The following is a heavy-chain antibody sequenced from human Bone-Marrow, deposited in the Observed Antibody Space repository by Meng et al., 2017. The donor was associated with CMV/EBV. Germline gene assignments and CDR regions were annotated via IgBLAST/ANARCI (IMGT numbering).Heavy chain of an antibody. CDR3: AREKYSGTYFYDMVV. Sequence: ASVKVSCKASGYTFTGYHMHWVRQAPGQGLEWMGWINPNSGGTNYAQNFQGRVTMTRDTSISTAYMELSRLRSDDTAVYYCAREKYSGTYFYDMVVWGQGTTVTVSS. D-gene: IGHD1-26*01. V-gene: IGHV1-2*02. CDR1: GYTFTGYH. J-gene: IGHJ6*02. CDR2: INPNSGGT.